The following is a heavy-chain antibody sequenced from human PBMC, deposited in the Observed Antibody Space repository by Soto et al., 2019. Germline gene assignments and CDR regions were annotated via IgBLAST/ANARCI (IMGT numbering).Heavy chain of an antibody. Sequence: QVQLQESGPGLVKPSGTLSLTCAVSSGSISSSNWWSWVRQPPGKGLEWIGEIYHSGSTNYNPSLTSLVTISVVKSKNQFSLKLSSVTAADTAVYYCATTYSGYQLDYWGQGTLLTVSS. CDR2: IYHSGST. D-gene: IGHD5-12*01. CDR1: SGSISSSNW. V-gene: IGHV4-4*02. J-gene: IGHJ4*02. CDR3: ATTYSGYQLDY.